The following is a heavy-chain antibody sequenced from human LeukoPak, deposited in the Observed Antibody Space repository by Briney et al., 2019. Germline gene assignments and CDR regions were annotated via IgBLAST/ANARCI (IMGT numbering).Heavy chain of an antibody. CDR2: ISYSGST. CDR3: ARRRGYSYGYYYYAMDV. CDR1: DDSISSYY. D-gene: IGHD5-18*01. V-gene: IGHV4-59*08. Sequence: SETLSLTCTVSDDSISSYYWSWLRQPPGKGLEWIGYISYSGSTNYNPSLKSRVTISLDTSKNQFSLKLSSVTAADTAVYHCARRRGYSYGYYYYAMDVWGQGTTVTVSS. J-gene: IGHJ6*02.